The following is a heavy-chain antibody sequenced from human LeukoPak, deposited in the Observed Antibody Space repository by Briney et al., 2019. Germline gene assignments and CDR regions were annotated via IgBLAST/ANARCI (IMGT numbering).Heavy chain of an antibody. CDR2: IIPILGIA. CDR1: GCTFSSYA. V-gene: IGHV1-69*04. Sequence: GASVKVSCKASGCTFSSYAISWVRQAPGQGLEWMGRIIPILGIANYAQKFQGRVTITADKSTSTAYMELSSLRSEDTAVYYCARGSGYDLIGYYFDYWGQGTLVTVSS. D-gene: IGHD5-12*01. J-gene: IGHJ4*02. CDR3: ARGSGYDLIGYYFDY.